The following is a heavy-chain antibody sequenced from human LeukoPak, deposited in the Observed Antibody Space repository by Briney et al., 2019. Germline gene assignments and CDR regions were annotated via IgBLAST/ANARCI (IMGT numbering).Heavy chain of an antibody. V-gene: IGHV3-23*01. Sequence: GGSLRLSCAASGFTFNSYAMNWVRQAPGKGLEWISTISSSGVSTYYADSVKGRFTISRDNSNNTLYLQMNSLRAEDTALYYCAKSLFTSAHGSGRAFDIWGQGTMVTVSS. D-gene: IGHD3-10*01. CDR3: AKSLFTSAHGSGRAFDI. CDR1: GFTFNSYA. CDR2: ISSSGVST. J-gene: IGHJ3*02.